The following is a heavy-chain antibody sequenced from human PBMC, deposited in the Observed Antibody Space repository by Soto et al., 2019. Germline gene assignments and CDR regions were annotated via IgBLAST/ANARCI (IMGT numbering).Heavy chain of an antibody. D-gene: IGHD3-16*02. CDR3: AQSIMITFGGVIVPQGQGAFDI. Sequence: ASVKVSCKASVYTFTSYYRHWVRQAPGQELEWMGIINPSGGSTSYAQKFQGRVTMTRDTSTSTVYMELSSLRSEDTAVYYCAQSIMITFGGVIVPQGQGAFDIWGQGTMVTVSS. V-gene: IGHV1-46*03. CDR1: VYTFTSYY. CDR2: INPSGGST. J-gene: IGHJ3*02.